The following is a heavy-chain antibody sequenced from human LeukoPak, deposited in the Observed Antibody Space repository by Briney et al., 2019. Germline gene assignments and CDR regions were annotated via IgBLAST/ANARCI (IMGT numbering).Heavy chain of an antibody. CDR3: ARGGISWFDP. D-gene: IGHD6-13*01. CDR2: IYYSGST. J-gene: IGHJ5*02. Sequence: SETLSLTCTVSGGSISSYYWSWIRQPAGKGLEWIGYIYYSGSTNYNPSLKSRVTISVDTSKNQFSLKLSSVTAADTAVYYCARGGISWFDPWGQGTLVTVSS. V-gene: IGHV4-59*01. CDR1: GGSISSYY.